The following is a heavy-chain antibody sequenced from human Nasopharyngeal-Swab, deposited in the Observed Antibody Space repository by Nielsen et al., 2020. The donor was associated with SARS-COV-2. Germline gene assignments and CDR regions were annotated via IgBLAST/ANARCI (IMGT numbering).Heavy chain of an antibody. CDR2: VSGDGVTT. D-gene: IGHD6-13*01. V-gene: IGHV3-64*02. CDR3: ARGTPGIPGIDY. J-gene: IGHJ4*02. Sequence: WSRQCPGKGLEYLSAVSGDGVTTHYADSLKGRFTISRDNSKNTVYLQLGSLTAEDMAVYFCARGTPGIPGIDYWGQGTLVTVSS.